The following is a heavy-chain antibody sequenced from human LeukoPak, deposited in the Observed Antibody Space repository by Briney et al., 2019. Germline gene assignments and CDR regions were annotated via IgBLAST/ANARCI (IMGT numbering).Heavy chain of an antibody. CDR2: ISGSGTNT. Sequence: PGGSLRLSCAASGFTFSSYAMSWVRQAPGKGLEWVSAISGSGTNTYYEDSVKGRFTISRDNSKNTLFLQMNSLRAEDTAVYYCAKRYYGSGNYDPLLGYWGQGALVTVSS. J-gene: IGHJ4*02. CDR1: GFTFSSYA. CDR3: AKRYYGSGNYDPLLGY. V-gene: IGHV3-23*01. D-gene: IGHD3-10*01.